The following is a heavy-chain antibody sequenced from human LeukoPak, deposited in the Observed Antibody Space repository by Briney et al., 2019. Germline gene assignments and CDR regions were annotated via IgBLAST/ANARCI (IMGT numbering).Heavy chain of an antibody. CDR2: IRYDGSNK. Sequence: GGSLRLSCAASGFTFSGYGMHWVRQAPGKGLEWVAFIRYDGSNKYYADSVKGRFTISRDNSKNTLYLQMNSLRAEDTAVYYCAKAWAGLYYFDYWGQGTLVTVSS. CDR3: AKAWAGLYYFDY. J-gene: IGHJ4*02. D-gene: IGHD1-26*01. V-gene: IGHV3-30*02. CDR1: GFTFSGYG.